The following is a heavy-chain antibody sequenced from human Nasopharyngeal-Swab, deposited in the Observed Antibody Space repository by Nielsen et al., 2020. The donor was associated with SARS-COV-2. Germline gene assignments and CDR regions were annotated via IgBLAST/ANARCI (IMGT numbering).Heavy chain of an antibody. J-gene: IGHJ3*02. CDR1: GDSVSSNSAA. CDR3: ARDFRFLEWLFPTQAFDI. CDR2: TYYRSKWYN. Sequence: SQTLSLTCAISGDSVSSNSAAWNWIRQSPSRGLEWLGRTYYRSKWYNDYAVSVKSRITINPDTSKNQFSLQLNSVTPEDTAVYYCARDFRFLEWLFPTQAFDIWGQGTMVTVSS. V-gene: IGHV6-1*01. D-gene: IGHD3-3*01.